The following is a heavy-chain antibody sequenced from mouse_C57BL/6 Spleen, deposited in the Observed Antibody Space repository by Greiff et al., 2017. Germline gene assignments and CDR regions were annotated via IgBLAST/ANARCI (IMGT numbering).Heavy chain of an antibody. J-gene: IGHJ4*01. Sequence: EVKLVESGGDLVKPGGSLKLSCAASGFTFSSYGMSWVRQTPDKRLEWVASISSGGSYTYYPDSVKGRFTISRDNAKNTLYLQMSSLKSEDTAMYYCGRQGVTTRSMDYWGQGTSVTVSS. CDR3: GRQGVTTRSMDY. CDR2: ISSGGSYT. CDR1: GFTFSSYG. V-gene: IGHV5-6*01. D-gene: IGHD2-2*01.